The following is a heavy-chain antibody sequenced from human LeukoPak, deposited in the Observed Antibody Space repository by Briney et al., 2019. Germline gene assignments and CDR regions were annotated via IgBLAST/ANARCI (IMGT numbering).Heavy chain of an antibody. CDR2: ISRSSSTI. Sequence: PGGSLRLSCAASGFTFSSYGMNWVRQAPGKGLEWVSYISRSSSTIYFADSVKGRFTISRDNAKNSLYLQMNSLRAEDTAVYYCARDISNYYDIAYWGQGTLVTVSS. J-gene: IGHJ4*02. D-gene: IGHD3-9*01. CDR3: ARDISNYYDIAY. CDR1: GFTFSSYG. V-gene: IGHV3-48*01.